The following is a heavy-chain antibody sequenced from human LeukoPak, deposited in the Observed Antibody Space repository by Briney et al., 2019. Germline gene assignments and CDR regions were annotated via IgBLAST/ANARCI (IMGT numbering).Heavy chain of an antibody. CDR3: ARVGYQLLFGFFDY. Sequence: GGSLRLSCAASGFTFSSYAMHWVRQAPGKGLEWVAVISYDGSNKYYADSVKGRFTISRDNSKNTLYLQMNSLRAEDTAVYYCARVGYQLLFGFFDYWGQGTRVTASS. J-gene: IGHJ4*02. V-gene: IGHV3-30-3*01. CDR1: GFTFSSYA. CDR2: ISYDGSNK. D-gene: IGHD2-2*01.